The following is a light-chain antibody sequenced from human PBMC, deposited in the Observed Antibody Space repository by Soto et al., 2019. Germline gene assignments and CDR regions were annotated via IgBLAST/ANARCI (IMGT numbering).Light chain of an antibody. CDR2: AAS. V-gene: IGKV3-15*01. CDR3: QQYNNWPPT. CDR1: QSVSSN. Sequence: EIVMTQSPATLSVSPGERATLSCRASQSVSSNLAWYQQKPGQAPRLLIYAASTRATGAPARFSGSGSGTEFTLTISSLQSEDFAVYFCQQYNNWPPTFGQGTRLEI. J-gene: IGKJ5*01.